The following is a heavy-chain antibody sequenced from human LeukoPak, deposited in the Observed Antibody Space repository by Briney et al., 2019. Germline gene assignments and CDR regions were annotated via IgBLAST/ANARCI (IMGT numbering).Heavy chain of an antibody. J-gene: IGHJ4*02. Sequence: SETLSLTCTVSGGSISSSNYYWGWIRQPPGKGLEWIGSIYYSGNTNYNPSLKSRVTISVDTSKNQFSLKLSSMTAADTAVYYCARGALLWFGDRMEYYFDYWGQGTLLTVSS. CDR3: ARGALLWFGDRMEYYFDY. V-gene: IGHV4-39*07. CDR1: GGSISSSNYY. D-gene: IGHD3-10*01. CDR2: IYYSGNT.